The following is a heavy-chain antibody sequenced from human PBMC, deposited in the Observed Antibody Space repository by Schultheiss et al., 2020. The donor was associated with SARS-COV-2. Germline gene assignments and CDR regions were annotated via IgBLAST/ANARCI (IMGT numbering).Heavy chain of an antibody. V-gene: IGHV3-23*01. D-gene: IGHD5-12*01. J-gene: IGHJ4*02. CDR1: GFTFSSYA. CDR2: ISASGGAT. Sequence: GGSLRLSCAASGFTFSSYAMSWVRQAPGKGLEWVTSISASGGATYYADSVEGRFTISRDNAKNSLYLQMNSLRAEDTAVYYCARDGPHGYSGYDLRQWLVLGFDYWGQGTLVTVSS. CDR3: ARDGPHGYSGYDLRQWLVLGFDY.